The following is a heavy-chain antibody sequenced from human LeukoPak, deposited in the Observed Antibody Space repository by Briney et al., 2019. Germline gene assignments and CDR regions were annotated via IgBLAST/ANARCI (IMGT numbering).Heavy chain of an antibody. CDR1: GGSISSSSYY. J-gene: IGHJ4*02. CDR2: IYYSGST. Sequence: SETLSLTCTVSGGSISSSSYYWGWIRQPPGKGLEWIGSIYYSGSTNYNPSLKSRVTISVDTSKNQFSLKLSSVTAADTAVYYCARGVATHDYWGQGTLVTVSS. CDR3: ARGVATHDY. V-gene: IGHV4-39*07.